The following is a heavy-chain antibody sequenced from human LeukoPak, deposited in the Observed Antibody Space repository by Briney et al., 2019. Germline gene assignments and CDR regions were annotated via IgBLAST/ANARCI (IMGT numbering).Heavy chain of an antibody. CDR2: ISAYNGNT. CDR1: GYTFTGYY. CDR3: ARDSSGWFPDY. Sequence: ASVKVSCKASGYTFTGYYMHWVRQAPGQGLEWMGWISAYNGNTNYAQKLQGRVTMTTDTSTSTAYMELRSLRSDDTAVYYCARDSSGWFPDYWGQGTLVTVSS. D-gene: IGHD6-19*01. J-gene: IGHJ4*02. V-gene: IGHV1-18*04.